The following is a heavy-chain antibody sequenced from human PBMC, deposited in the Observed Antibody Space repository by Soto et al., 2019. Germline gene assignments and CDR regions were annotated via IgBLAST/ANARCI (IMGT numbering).Heavy chain of an antibody. V-gene: IGHV3-64*01. Sequence: GGSLRLSCAASGVTVSSYAMHWVRQAPGKGLEYVSAITSNGGNTDYASSVKGRFTISRDNSKNTLYLQMGSLRAEDMAVYYCARRIPFGYGMDVWGQGTTVTVSS. D-gene: IGHD2-21*01. CDR3: ARRIPFGYGMDV. CDR1: GVTVSSYA. J-gene: IGHJ6*02. CDR2: ITSNGGNT.